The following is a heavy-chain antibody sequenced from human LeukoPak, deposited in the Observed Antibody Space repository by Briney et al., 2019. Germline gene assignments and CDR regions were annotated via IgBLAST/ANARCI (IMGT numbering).Heavy chain of an antibody. CDR1: GGSISSSSYY. D-gene: IGHD5-12*01. J-gene: IGHJ3*02. V-gene: IGHV4-39*07. CDR3: ARGATGKAFDI. CDR2: IYYSGST. Sequence: SETLSLTCTVSGGSISSSSYYWGWIRQPPGKGLEWIGSIYYSGSTYYNPSLKSRVTISVDTSKNQFSLKLSSVTAADTAVYYCARGATGKAFDIWGQGTMVTVSS.